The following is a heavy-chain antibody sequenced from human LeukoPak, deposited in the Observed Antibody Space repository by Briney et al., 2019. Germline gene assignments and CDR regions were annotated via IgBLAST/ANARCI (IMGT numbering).Heavy chain of an antibody. CDR3: ARVRYYDSSGYYLMEYYFDY. CDR2: IYYSGST. V-gene: IGHV4-59*01. CDR1: GGSISSYY. J-gene: IGHJ4*02. D-gene: IGHD3-22*01. Sequence: SETLSLTCTVSGGSISSYYWSWIRQPPGKGLEWIGYIYYSGSTNYNPSLKSRVTISVETSKKKFSLKLSSVTAADTAVYYCARVRYYDSSGYYLMEYYFDYWGQGTLVTVSS.